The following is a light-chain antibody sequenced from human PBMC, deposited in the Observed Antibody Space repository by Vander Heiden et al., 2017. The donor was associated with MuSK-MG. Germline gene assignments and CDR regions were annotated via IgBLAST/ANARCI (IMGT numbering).Light chain of an antibody. V-gene: IGKV1-39*01. CDR2: AAS. Sequence: DIQMTQSPSSLSASVGDRVTITCRASQSISSYLNWYQQKPGKAPKLLIYAASSLQSGVPSRFSGSGSGTDFTLTISRLQPEDFATYYCQQSDSTPSTFGKGTKMEIK. CDR1: QSISSY. CDR3: QQSDSTPST. J-gene: IGKJ2*01.